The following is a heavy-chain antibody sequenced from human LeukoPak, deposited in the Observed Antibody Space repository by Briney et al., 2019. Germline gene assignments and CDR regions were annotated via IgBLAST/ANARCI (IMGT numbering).Heavy chain of an antibody. Sequence: GGSLRLSCAASGFTFSSYGMHWVRQAPGKGLEWVAVIWYDGSNKYYADSVKGRFTISRDNSKNTLYLQMNSLGAEDTAVYYCAKDYSGYDLFDYWGQGTLVTVSS. CDR1: GFTFSSYG. V-gene: IGHV3-33*06. CDR3: AKDYSGYDLFDY. D-gene: IGHD5-12*01. J-gene: IGHJ4*02. CDR2: IWYDGSNK.